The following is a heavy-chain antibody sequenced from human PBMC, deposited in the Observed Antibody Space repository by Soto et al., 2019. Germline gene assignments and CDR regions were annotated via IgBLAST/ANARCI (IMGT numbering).Heavy chain of an antibody. Sequence: PSETLSLTCAVYGASLSDNDWSWARQPPGKGLEWIGEINQSGSTNYDPSLKSRVTISMDTSKNQFSLRLRSVTAADTAIYYCARDPKGNAFDIWGRGTLVTVSS. J-gene: IGHJ3*02. CDR2: INQSGST. V-gene: IGHV4-34*01. CDR3: ARDPKGNAFDI. CDR1: GASLSDND.